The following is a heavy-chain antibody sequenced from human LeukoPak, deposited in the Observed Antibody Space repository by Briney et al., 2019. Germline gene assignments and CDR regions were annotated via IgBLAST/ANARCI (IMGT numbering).Heavy chain of an antibody. V-gene: IGHV1-2*02. J-gene: IGHJ6*02. D-gene: IGHD5-12*01. Sequence: ASVKVSCKASGYTFTGYYMHWVRQGPGQGLEWMGWINPNSGGTNYAQKFQGRVTMTRDTSISTAYMELSRLRSDDTAVYYCARDSNSLGYGWYYYGMDVWGQGTTVTVSS. CDR1: GYTFTGYY. CDR2: INPNSGGT. CDR3: ARDSNSLGYGWYYYGMDV.